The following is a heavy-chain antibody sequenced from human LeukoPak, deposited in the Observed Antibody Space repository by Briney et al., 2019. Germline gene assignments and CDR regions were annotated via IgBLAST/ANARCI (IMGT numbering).Heavy chain of an antibody. CDR3: APSWGSSGWYSWFDP. D-gene: IGHD6-19*01. CDR2: FDPEDGET. V-gene: IGHV1-24*01. CDR1: GYTLTELS. J-gene: IGHJ5*02. Sequence: GASVKVSCKVSGYTLTELSMHWVRQAPGEGLEWMGGFDPEDGETIYAQEFQGRVTMTEDTSTDTAYMEVSSLRSEDTAVYYCAPSWGSSGWYSWFDPWGQGTLVTVSS.